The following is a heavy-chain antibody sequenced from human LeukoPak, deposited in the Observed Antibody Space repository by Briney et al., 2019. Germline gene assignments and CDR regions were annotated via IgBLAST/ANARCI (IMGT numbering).Heavy chain of an antibody. D-gene: IGHD2-15*01. V-gene: IGHV1-69*13. Sequence: GASVKVSCKASGGTFSSYAISWVRQAPGQGLEWMGGIIPIFGTANYAQKFQGRVTITADESTSTAYMELSSLRSEDTAVYYCASPDPPYRVARGGAFDIWGQGTMVTVSS. J-gene: IGHJ3*02. CDR1: GGTFSSYA. CDR2: IIPIFGTA. CDR3: ASPDPPYRVARGGAFDI.